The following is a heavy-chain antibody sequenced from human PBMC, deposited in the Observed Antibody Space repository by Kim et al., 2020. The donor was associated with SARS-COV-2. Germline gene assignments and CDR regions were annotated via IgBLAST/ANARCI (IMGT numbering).Heavy chain of an antibody. CDR1: GGSINSYY. V-gene: IGHV4-59*01. J-gene: IGHJ2*01. Sequence: SETLSLTCTVSGGSINSYYWTWIRQPPGRGLEWIGYIYYTGSTHYNPSLKSRVTISIDTSKKRFALKLSSVTAADTAVYYCAGAGAAAGRYWDFDLWGRGPLPTVSS. D-gene: IGHD6-13*01. CDR2: IYYTGST. CDR3: AGAGAAAGRYWDFDL.